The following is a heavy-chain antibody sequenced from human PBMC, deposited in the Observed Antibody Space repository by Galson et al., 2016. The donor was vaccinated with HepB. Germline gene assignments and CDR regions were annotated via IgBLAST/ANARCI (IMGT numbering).Heavy chain of an antibody. D-gene: IGHD6-13*01. V-gene: IGHV1-2*04. Sequence: SVKVSCKASGYRFTGYFLHWVRQAPGQGLEWMGWISPDNGATKYAQKFQGWVTMTRDKSAPTAYMELKRLKSDDTAVYYCARDSGIAGTGAGSFDFWGQGTLVTVS. CDR3: ARDSGIAGTGAGSFDF. CDR2: ISPDNGAT. CDR1: GYRFTGYF. J-gene: IGHJ4*02.